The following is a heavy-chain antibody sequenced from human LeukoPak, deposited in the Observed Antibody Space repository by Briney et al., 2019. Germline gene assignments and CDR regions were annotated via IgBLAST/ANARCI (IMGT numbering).Heavy chain of an antibody. V-gene: IGHV3-30-3*01. CDR2: ISYDGGNK. CDR3: ARAVGDGYSFDY. D-gene: IGHD5-24*01. J-gene: IGHJ4*02. CDR1: GFTFSSYA. Sequence: GGSLRLSCAASGFTFSSYAMHWVRQAPGKGLEWVAVISYDGGNKYYADSVKGRFTISRDNSKNTLYLQMNSLRAEDTAVYYCARAVGDGYSFDYWGQGTLVTVSS.